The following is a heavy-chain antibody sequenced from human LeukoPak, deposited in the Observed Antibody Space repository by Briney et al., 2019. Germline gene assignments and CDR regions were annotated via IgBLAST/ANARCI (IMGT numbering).Heavy chain of an antibody. J-gene: IGHJ4*02. V-gene: IGHV4-39*01. CDR2: IYDNANT. CDR1: GDFVGSSSFF. Sequence: SETLSLTCAVSGDFVGSSSFFWGWIRQPPGRGLEWIGSIYDNANTYYSASLRSRLTMSVDVSKNQISLKLSSVTAADTAVYYCARQSPPNWLVTWYFDYWGQGTQVSVSS. CDR3: ARQSPPNWLVTWYFDY. D-gene: IGHD6-19*01.